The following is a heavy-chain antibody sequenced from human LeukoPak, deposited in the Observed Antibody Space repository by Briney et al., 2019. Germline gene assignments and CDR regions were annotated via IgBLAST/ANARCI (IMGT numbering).Heavy chain of an antibody. CDR2: ISGGGERT. CDR3: GKDGGQYSSGPEFDP. D-gene: IGHD6-19*01. CDR1: GIVFSNTA. V-gene: IGHV3-23*01. J-gene: IGHJ5*02. Sequence: GGSLRLSCAASGIVFSNTAMNWARQSPGRGLEWVSAISGGGERTLYADSVKGRFTISRDNSKNMVYLQMNSLRADDTAIYYCGKDGGQYSSGPEFDPRGQGALVTVSS.